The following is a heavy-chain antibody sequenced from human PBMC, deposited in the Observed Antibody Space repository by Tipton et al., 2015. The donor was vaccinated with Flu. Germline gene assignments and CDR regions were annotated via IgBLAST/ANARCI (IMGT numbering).Heavy chain of an antibody. Sequence: TLSLTCTVSGGSVSPYYWNWARQSPGKGLEWIGYIYYRGTTGYNPSLKRRVTISVDTSKNQVSLKLTSVTVADTAVYYWARDLVQDYRDQYFGMDVWGQGTTVTVSS. CDR2: IYYRGTT. CDR3: ARDLVQDYRDQYFGMDV. V-gene: IGHV4-59*02. CDR1: GGSVSPYY. D-gene: IGHD4-11*01. J-gene: IGHJ6*02.